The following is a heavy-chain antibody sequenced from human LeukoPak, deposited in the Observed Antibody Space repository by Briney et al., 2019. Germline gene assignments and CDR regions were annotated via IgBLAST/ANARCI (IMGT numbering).Heavy chain of an antibody. V-gene: IGHV3-30*02. CDR2: IRYDGSNK. CDR3: AKDPNGDYIGTFDI. Sequence: GGSLRLSCAASGFTFSSYGMHWVRQAPGKGLEWVAFIRYDGSNKYYADSVKGRFTISRDNSKNTLYLQMSSLRAEDTAIYYCAKDPNGDYIGTFDIWGQGTMVVVS. D-gene: IGHD4-17*01. CDR1: GFTFSSYG. J-gene: IGHJ3*02.